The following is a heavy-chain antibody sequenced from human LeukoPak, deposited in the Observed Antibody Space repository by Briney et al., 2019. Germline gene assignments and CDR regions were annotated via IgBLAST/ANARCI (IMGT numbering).Heavy chain of an antibody. Sequence: GGSLRLSCAASILTFNADVMGWVRQAPGKGLEWVSAISGSGGSTYYADSVKGRFTISRDNSKNTLYLQMNSLRAEDTAVYYCAKADTMVRGLIEWGQGTLVTVSS. D-gene: IGHD3-10*01. CDR1: ILTFNADV. CDR3: AKADTMVRGLIE. CDR2: ISGSGGST. J-gene: IGHJ4*02. V-gene: IGHV3-23*01.